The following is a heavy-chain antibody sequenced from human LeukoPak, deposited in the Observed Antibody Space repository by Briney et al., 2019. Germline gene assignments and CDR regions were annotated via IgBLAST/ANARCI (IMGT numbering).Heavy chain of an antibody. Sequence: ASVKVSCKASGGTFTSYDINWVRQATGQGLEWMGWMNPNSGNTGYAQKFQGRVTMTRNTSISTAYMELSSLRSEDTAMYYCARVSGYDWESFYDYWGQGSLVTVSS. CDR2: MNPNSGNT. CDR3: ARVSGYDWESFYDY. J-gene: IGHJ4*02. CDR1: GGTFTSYD. D-gene: IGHD5-12*01. V-gene: IGHV1-8*02.